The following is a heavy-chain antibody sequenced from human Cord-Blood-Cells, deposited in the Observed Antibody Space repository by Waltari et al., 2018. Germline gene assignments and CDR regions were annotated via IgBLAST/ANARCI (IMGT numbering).Heavy chain of an antibody. V-gene: IGHV3-30*18. CDR1: GFTFSSYG. CDR3: AKESAAGGAFDI. Sequence: QVQLVESGGGVVQPGRSLRLSCAASGFTFSSYGLHWALQAPGKGLEGVAVIDDDGSYRDYADSLRGRFTISRANAKNTVYLQMNSLRAEDTAVYYCAKESAAGGAFDIWGQGTMVTVSS. D-gene: IGHD6-13*01. J-gene: IGHJ3*02. CDR2: IDDDGSYR.